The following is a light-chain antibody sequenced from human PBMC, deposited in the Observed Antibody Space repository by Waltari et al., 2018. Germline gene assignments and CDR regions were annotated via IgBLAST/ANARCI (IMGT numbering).Light chain of an antibody. J-gene: IGLJ2*01. CDR3: YSSDNSGFYKL. CDR1: ALSRQY. Sequence: SHELTQPPSVSVSPGQTARLTCSGAALSRQYAYWYQQKSGQAPVLVIYEDSKRPSGIPERFSGSGSGTMATLTISGAQVDDEADYYCYSSDNSGFYKLFGGGTKLTVL. V-gene: IGLV3-10*01. CDR2: EDS.